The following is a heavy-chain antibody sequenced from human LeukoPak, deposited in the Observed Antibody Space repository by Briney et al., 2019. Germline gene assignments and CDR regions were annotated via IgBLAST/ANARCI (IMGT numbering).Heavy chain of an antibody. CDR1: GFTFSSYA. Sequence: PGGSLRLSCAASGFTFSSYAMSWVRQAPGKGLEWVSAISGSGGGTYYADSVKGRFTISRDNSKNTLYLQMNSLRAEDTAVYYCAKGRNYYGSGSYKYYFDYWGQGTLVTVSS. D-gene: IGHD3-10*01. V-gene: IGHV3-23*01. J-gene: IGHJ4*02. CDR2: ISGSGGGT. CDR3: AKGRNYYGSGSYKYYFDY.